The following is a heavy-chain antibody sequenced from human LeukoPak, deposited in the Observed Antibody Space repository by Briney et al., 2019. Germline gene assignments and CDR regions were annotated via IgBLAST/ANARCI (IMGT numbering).Heavy chain of an antibody. CDR1: GGTFSSYA. D-gene: IGHD5-24*01. V-gene: IGHV1-69*05. J-gene: IGHJ4*02. Sequence: ALVKVSCKASGGTFSSYAISWVRQAPGQGLEWMGGIIPIFGTANYAQKFQGRVTITTDESTSTAYMELSSLRSEDTAVYYCARVCRDGYLMDYWGQGTLVTVSS. CDR3: ARVCRDGYLMDY. CDR2: IIPIFGTA.